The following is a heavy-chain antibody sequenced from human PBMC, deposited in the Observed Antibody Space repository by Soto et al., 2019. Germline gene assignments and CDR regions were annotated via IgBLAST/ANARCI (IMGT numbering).Heavy chain of an antibody. V-gene: IGHV3-30*18. D-gene: IGHD3-22*01. Sequence: QVQLVESGGGVVQPGRSLRLSCAASGFTFSSYGMHWVRQAPGKGLEWVAVISYDGSNKYYADSVKGRFTISRDNSKNTLYLQMNSLRAEDTAVYYCAKDLPPDSSGPTSYYYYYGMDVWGQGTTVTVSS. CDR2: ISYDGSNK. CDR1: GFTFSSYG. J-gene: IGHJ6*02. CDR3: AKDLPPDSSGPTSYYYYYGMDV.